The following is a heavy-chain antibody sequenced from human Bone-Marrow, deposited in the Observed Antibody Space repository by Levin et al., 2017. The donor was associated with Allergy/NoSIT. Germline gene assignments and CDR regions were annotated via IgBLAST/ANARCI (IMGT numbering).Heavy chain of an antibody. V-gene: IGHV4-34*01. J-gene: IGHJ4*02. D-gene: IGHD5-12*01. CDR1: GGSFSGYY. CDR2: INHSGST. CDR3: ARQGWRATINDYFDY. Sequence: SQTLSLTCAVYGGSFSGYYWSWIRQPPGKGLEWIGEINHSGSTNYNPSLKSRVTISVDTSKNQFSLKLSSVTAADTAVYYCARQGWRATINDYFDYWGQGTLVTVSS.